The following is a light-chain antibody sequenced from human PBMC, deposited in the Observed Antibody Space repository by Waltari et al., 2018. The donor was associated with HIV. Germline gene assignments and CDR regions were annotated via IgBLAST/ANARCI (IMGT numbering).Light chain of an antibody. CDR2: DVN. V-gene: IGLV2-11*01. Sequence: QSALTQPRSVSGSPGHPVTLPCTATRSDVGAYNHVSWYQQNPGRAPKLIIFDVNRRPSGVPDRFSGSKSGNTASLTISGLQAEDDADYFCSSYAGSYTVSFGGGTKLTVL. CDR1: RSDVGAYNH. CDR3: SSYAGSYTVS. J-gene: IGLJ2*01.